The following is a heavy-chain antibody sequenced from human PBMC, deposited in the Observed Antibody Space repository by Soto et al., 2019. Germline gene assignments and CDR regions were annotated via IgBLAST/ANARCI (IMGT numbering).Heavy chain of an antibody. CDR3: AYKRIYFYGLDV. D-gene: IGHD1-1*01. J-gene: IGHJ6*02. V-gene: IGHV3-7*01. CDR2: IMQDGSDK. CDR1: GFSLSTSW. Sequence: GESLKISCTASGFSLSTSWMTWVRQAPGKGLEWVANIMQDGSDKYYVDSVKGRFTISRDNAKNSLYLQMTSLRAEDTAVYYCAYKRIYFYGLDVWRQGSTVTVSS.